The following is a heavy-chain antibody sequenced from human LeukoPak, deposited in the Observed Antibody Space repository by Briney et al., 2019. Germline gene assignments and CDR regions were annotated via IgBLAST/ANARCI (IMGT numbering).Heavy chain of an antibody. D-gene: IGHD3-10*01. CDR2: ISSSSIYI. J-gene: IGHJ4*02. Sequence: GGSLRLSCAASGFTFSNYRMNWVRQAPGKGLEWVSSISSSSIYIYYADSLKGRFTISRDNAKNSLYLQMNSLRAEDTAVYYCACFYGSGSYYNFLFDYWGQGTLVTVSS. CDR1: GFTFSNYR. CDR3: ACFYGSGSYYNFLFDY. V-gene: IGHV3-21*01.